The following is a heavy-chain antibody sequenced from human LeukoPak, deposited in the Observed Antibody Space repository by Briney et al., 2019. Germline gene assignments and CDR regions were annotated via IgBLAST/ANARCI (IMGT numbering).Heavy chain of an antibody. CDR1: GYTFTSYG. CDR2: ISAYNGNT. D-gene: IGHD6-6*01. V-gene: IGHV1-18*01. Sequence: GASVKVSCKASGYTFTSYGISWVRQAPGQGLEWMGWISAYNGNTNYAQKLQGRVTITRNTSISTAYMELSSLRSEDTAVYYCARTHTLYSSSSEPFDYWGQGTLVTVSS. CDR3: ARTHTLYSSSSEPFDY. J-gene: IGHJ4*02.